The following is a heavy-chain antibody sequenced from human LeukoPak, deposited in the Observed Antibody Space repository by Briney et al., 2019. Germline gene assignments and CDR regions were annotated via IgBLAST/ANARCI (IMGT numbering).Heavy chain of an antibody. CDR2: ISSRSSYT. CDR1: GFTFTDYY. Sequence: GGSLRLSCEASGFTFTDYYMSWIRQAPGKGLEWVSYISSRSSYTNNAESVEGRFTISRDNAKKSVYLQMNSLRAEDTAVYYCARVDRKELRYFDWSGDDPFDLWGQGTMVTASA. D-gene: IGHD3-9*01. V-gene: IGHV3-11*05. J-gene: IGHJ3*01. CDR3: ARVDRKELRYFDWSGDDPFDL.